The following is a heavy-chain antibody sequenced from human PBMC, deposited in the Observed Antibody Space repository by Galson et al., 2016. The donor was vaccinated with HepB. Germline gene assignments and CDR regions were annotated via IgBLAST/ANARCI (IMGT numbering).Heavy chain of an antibody. D-gene: IGHD6-13*01. CDR3: AKAEAADGTNWFDP. V-gene: IGHV3-30*18. J-gene: IGHJ5*02. CDR2: ISHDGSLR. Sequence: SLRLSCAASGFTFSYYGMHWVRQAPGKELEWVTIISHDGSLRFYADSVKGRFTISRDNYKNTLYLQMNSLRVDDTGVYYCAKAEAADGTNWFDPWGQGTLVTVSS. CDR1: GFTFSYYG.